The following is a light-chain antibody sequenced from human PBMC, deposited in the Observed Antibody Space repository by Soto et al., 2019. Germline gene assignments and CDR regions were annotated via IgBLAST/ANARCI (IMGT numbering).Light chain of an antibody. CDR1: QSVSNNY. J-gene: IGKJ1*01. CDR2: GAS. Sequence: EIVLTQSPGTLSLSPRERATLSCRASQSVSNNYLAWYQHRPGQAPRLVIYGASTRAPGIPDRFSGSGSGTAFTLTISRLEPEDFAVYYCPQLDASPRPCGQGTQVEV. CDR3: PQLDASPRP. V-gene: IGKV3-20*01.